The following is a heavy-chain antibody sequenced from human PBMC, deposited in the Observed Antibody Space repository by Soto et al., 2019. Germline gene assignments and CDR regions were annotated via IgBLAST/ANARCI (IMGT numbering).Heavy chain of an antibody. D-gene: IGHD6-13*01. CDR2: IWFDGNNK. V-gene: IGHV3-33*01. Sequence: QVQLVESGGNMVQPGRSLRLSCAASGFTFGNNAMHWVRHAAGKGLEWVAQIWFDGNNKYYTDSVKGRFTISRDNLKNTSQLQMDSLRADDTAVYYCARDGQQLAPYAMDVWGQGTTVIVSS. CDR3: ARDGQQLAPYAMDV. J-gene: IGHJ6*02. CDR1: GFTFGNNA.